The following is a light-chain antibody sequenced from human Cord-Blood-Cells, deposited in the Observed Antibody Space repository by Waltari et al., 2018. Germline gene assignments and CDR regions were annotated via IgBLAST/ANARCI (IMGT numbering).Light chain of an antibody. CDR2: DGS. Sequence: QSALTQPASVSGSPGQSITISCTGTSSDVGSYNLFSWYQQHPGKAPKLMIYDGSKRTSGVSNRFAGSKSGNTDSLTISGLQAEDEADYYCCSYAGSSTYWVFGGGTKLTVL. V-gene: IGLV2-23*01. CDR1: SSDVGSYNL. CDR3: CSYAGSSTYWV. J-gene: IGLJ3*02.